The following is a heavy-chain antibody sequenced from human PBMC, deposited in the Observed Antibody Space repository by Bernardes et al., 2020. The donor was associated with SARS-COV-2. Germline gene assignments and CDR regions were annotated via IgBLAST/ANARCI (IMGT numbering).Heavy chain of an antibody. D-gene: IGHD6-6*01. Sequence: SETLSLTCALSAYSISSGYYWGWIRQPPGKGLEWIGSISHTGSTYYNPSLKSRVTISVDTSKNHLSLTVSSVTAADTAVYYCAREAGDSSSSLDPWGQGTLVTVSS. CDR3: AREAGDSSSSLDP. V-gene: IGHV4-38-2*02. CDR1: AYSISSGYY. CDR2: ISHTGST. J-gene: IGHJ5*02.